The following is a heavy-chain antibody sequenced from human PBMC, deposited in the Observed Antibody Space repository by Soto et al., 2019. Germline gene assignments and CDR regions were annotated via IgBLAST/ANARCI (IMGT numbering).Heavy chain of an antibody. CDR2: INPSGGST. CDR1: GYTFTSYY. V-gene: IGHV1-46*01. CDR3: ARATPPLRYFDWLPLPRYGMDV. J-gene: IGHJ6*02. D-gene: IGHD3-9*01. Sequence: QVQLVQSGAEVKKPGASVKVSCKASGYTFTSYYMHWVRQAPGQGLEWMGIINPSGGSTGYAQKFQGRVTMTRDTSTSTVYRELSSLRSEDTAVYYCARATPPLRYFDWLPLPRYGMDVWGQGTTVTVSS.